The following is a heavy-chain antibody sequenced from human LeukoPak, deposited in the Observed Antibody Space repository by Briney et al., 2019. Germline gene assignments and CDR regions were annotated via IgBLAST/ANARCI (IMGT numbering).Heavy chain of an antibody. J-gene: IGHJ4*02. D-gene: IGHD3-10*01. CDR2: INPNSGGT. CDR3: AREYYYGSGNYYNRIDY. V-gene: IGHV1-2*02. Sequence: ASVKVSCKASGYTFTGYYMHWVRQAPGQGLEWMGWINPNSGGTNYAQKFQGRVTMTRDTSISTAYMDLNRLRSDDTAVYYCAREYYYGSGNYYNRIDYWGQGTLVTVSS. CDR1: GYTFTGYY.